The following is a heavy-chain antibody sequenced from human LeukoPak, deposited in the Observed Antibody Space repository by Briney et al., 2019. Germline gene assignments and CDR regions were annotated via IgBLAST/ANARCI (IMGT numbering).Heavy chain of an antibody. V-gene: IGHV4-39*01. Sequence: SETLSLTCTVSGGSISSSSYYWGWIRQPPGKGLEWIGSIYYSGSTYYNPSLKSRVTISVDTSKNQFSLKLSSVTAADTAVYYCARPHGSGSSDGMDVWGQGTTVTVSS. D-gene: IGHD3-10*01. J-gene: IGHJ6*02. CDR1: GGSISSSSYY. CDR2: IYYSGST. CDR3: ARPHGSGSSDGMDV.